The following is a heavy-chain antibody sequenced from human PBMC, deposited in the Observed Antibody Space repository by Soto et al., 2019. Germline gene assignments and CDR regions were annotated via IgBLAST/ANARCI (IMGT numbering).Heavy chain of an antibody. Sequence: LRLSCAASGFTFSSCGMHWVRHAPVKLLDWVAVIWYDGSNKYYADSVKGRFTISRDNSQNTLYLQMNSLRAEDTAVYYCARAGANYYDSSGYYYYFDYWGQGTLVTVSS. V-gene: IGHV3-33*01. CDR2: IWYDGSNK. D-gene: IGHD3-22*01. CDR3: ARAGANYYDSSGYYYYFDY. J-gene: IGHJ4*02. CDR1: GFTFSSCG.